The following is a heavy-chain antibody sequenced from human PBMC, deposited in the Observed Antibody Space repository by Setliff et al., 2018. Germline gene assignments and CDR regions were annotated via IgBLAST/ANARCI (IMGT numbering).Heavy chain of an antibody. Sequence: PSETLSLTCTVSGDSISSRRSYWSWIRQPAGKGLEWLGQIYTSWSTNYNPSLKGRATLSIDASKRQFSPKLTSVTAADTAVYYCARMSGFQYMDVWGKGTTVTVSS. CDR2: IYTSWST. V-gene: IGHV4-61*09. J-gene: IGHJ6*03. CDR1: GDSISSRRSY. D-gene: IGHD3-3*01. CDR3: ARMSGFQYMDV.